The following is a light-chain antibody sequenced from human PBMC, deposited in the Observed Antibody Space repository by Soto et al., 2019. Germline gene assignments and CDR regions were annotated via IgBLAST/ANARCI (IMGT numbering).Light chain of an antibody. Sequence: EIVLTQSPATLSLCPGERATLSCRASQSVSSYLAWYQQKPGQAPRLLIYDASNRATGIPARFSGSGSGTDFTLTISSLEPEDFAVYYCQQRSNWYTFGQGTKLEIK. CDR3: QQRSNWYT. CDR1: QSVSSY. CDR2: DAS. J-gene: IGKJ2*01. V-gene: IGKV3-11*01.